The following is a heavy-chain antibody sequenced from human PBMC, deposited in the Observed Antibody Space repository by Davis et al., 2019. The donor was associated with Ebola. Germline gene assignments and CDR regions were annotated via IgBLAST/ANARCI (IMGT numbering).Heavy chain of an antibody. J-gene: IGHJ4*02. V-gene: IGHV3-NL1*01. CDR3: ARARCGGDCRSFDY. CDR2: TDSGGHST. D-gene: IGHD2-21*01. Sequence: GGSLRLSCAASGFTFSSYGMHWFRQAPGRGLEWVSTTDSGGHSTYYADSVKGRLTISRDNSRDTLFLQMASLGAEDTAVYYCARARCGGDCRSFDYWGQGTLVSVSS. CDR1: GFTFSSYG.